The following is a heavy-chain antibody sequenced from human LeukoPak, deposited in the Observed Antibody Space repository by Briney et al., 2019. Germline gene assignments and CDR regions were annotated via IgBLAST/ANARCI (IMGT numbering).Heavy chain of an antibody. CDR2: IIPIFGTA. J-gene: IGHJ6*03. V-gene: IGHV1-69*05. D-gene: IGHD3-10*01. Sequence: SVKVSCKASGGTFSSYAISWVRQAPGQGLEWMGGIIPIFGTANYAQKFQGRVTITTDESTSTAHMELSSLRSEDTAVYYCARDRGMGYYHYYMDVWGKGTTVTVSS. CDR3: ARDRGMGYYHYYMDV. CDR1: GGTFSSYA.